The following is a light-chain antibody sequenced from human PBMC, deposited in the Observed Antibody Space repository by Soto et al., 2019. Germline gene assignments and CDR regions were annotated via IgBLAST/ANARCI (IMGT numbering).Light chain of an antibody. CDR3: QQYET. CDR2: GAS. V-gene: IGKV3-20*01. Sequence: EIVLTQSPGTLSLSPGARATLSCRASQSVSSSYLAWYQQKPGQAPRLLIYGASSRATGIPDRFSGSGSGTDFTLTISRLEPEDFAVYYCQQYETLGQGTKLEIK. J-gene: IGKJ1*01. CDR1: QSVSSSY.